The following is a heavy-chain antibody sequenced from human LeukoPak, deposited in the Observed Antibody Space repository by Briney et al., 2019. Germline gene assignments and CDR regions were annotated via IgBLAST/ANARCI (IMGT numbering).Heavy chain of an antibody. CDR2: INRSAST. CDR1: GGSSTNYF. CDR3: ARDRDYGDLLY. Sequence: ETLSLTCVLYGGSSTNYFWSWIRQPPGKGLEWIGEINRSASTNYNPSLKSRVTMSIDTSKNQFSLKLSSVTAADTAVYYCARDRDYGDLLYWGQGTLVTVSS. D-gene: IGHD4-17*01. J-gene: IGHJ4*02. V-gene: IGHV4-34*01.